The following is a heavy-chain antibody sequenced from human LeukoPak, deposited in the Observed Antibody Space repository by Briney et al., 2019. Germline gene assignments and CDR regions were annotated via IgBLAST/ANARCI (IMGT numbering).Heavy chain of an antibody. CDR1: GFTFSSYS. D-gene: IGHD3-10*01. J-gene: IGHJ4*02. CDR3: VLGSPFDY. CDR2: ISSSSRSI. Sequence: GGSLRLSCAASGFTFSSYSMNWVRQAPGKGLEWVSYISSSSRSIYYADSVKGRLTISRDNANNSLSLQMNSLRDEDTAVYYCVLGSPFDYWGQGTLVTVSS. V-gene: IGHV3-48*02.